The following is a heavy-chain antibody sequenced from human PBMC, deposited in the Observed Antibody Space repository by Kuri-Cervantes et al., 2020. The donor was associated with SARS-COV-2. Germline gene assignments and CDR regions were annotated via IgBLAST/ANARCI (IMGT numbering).Heavy chain of an antibody. Sequence: ASVKVSCKASGYTFTSYGISWVRQAPEQGLEWMGWISAYNGNTNYEQKRQGRVTMTTDTSTSTAYMELRSLRSDDTAVYYCARVAGSYYYYYGMDVWGQGTTVTVSS. D-gene: IGHD2-15*01. CDR2: ISAYNGNT. J-gene: IGHJ6*02. CDR1: GYTFTSYG. V-gene: IGHV1-18*01. CDR3: ARVAGSYYYYYGMDV.